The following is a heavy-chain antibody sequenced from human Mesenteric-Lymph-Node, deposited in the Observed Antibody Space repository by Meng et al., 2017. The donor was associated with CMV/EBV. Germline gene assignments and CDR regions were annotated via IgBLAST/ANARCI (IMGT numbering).Heavy chain of an antibody. Sequence: GSLRLSCAVYGGSFSGYSCSWIRQPPGKGLEWIGEINYSGSTNYNPSLKSRVTMSLDRSRNQFSLRLSSVTAADTAVYFCVRGVSPTGWPLEKWGQGTLVTVSS. CDR3: VRGVSPTGWPLEK. J-gene: IGHJ4*02. D-gene: IGHD1-1*01. V-gene: IGHV4-34*01. CDR2: INYSGST. CDR1: GGSFSGYS.